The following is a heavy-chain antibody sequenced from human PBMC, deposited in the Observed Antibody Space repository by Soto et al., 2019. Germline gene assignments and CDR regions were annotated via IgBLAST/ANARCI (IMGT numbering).Heavy chain of an antibody. CDR3: ARSRHGSGSYTHFYYGLDV. D-gene: IGHD3-10*01. Sequence: GGSLRLSCAASGFTFGNYVMTWVRQAPGKGLEWVAVISVDGSTKYYADSVKGRFTISRDNSKNTVYLQMNSLRSEDTAVYYCARSRHGSGSYTHFYYGLDVWGQGTTVTVSS. CDR1: GFTFGNYV. J-gene: IGHJ6*02. V-gene: IGHV3-30-3*01. CDR2: ISVDGSTK.